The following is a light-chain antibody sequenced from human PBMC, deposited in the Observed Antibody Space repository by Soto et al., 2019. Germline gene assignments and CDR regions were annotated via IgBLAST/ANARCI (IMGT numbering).Light chain of an antibody. J-gene: IGKJ5*01. CDR1: QSVSST. V-gene: IGKV3-15*01. CDR3: QQYYDWPIT. CDR2: GAS. Sequence: IVLTQSPSTLSVSPGERATLSCRASQSVSSTLAWYQQKPGQAPRLLIYGASTRATGITARFSGSGSGTEFTLTISSLQSEDFAVYYCQQYYDWPITFGQGTRLEIK.